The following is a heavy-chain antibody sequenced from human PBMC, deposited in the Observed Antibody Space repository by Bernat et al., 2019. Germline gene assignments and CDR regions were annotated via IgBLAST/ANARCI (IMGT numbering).Heavy chain of an antibody. J-gene: IGHJ6*03. V-gene: IGHV3-48*03. CDR1: GFTFSSYE. D-gene: IGHD5-12*01. CDR2: ISSSGSTI. CDR3: ARDYGYSGYDRYYYYYMDV. Sequence: EVQLVESGGGLVQPGGSLRLSCAASGFTFSSYEMNWVRQAPGKGLDWVSYISSSGSTIYYADSVKGRFTISRDNAKNSLYLQMNSLRAEDTAVYYCARDYGYSGYDRYYYYYMDVWGKGTTVTVSS.